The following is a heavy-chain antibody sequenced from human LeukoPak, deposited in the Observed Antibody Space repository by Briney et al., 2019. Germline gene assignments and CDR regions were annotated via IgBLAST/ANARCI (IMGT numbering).Heavy chain of an antibody. Sequence: SETLSLTCTVSGGSISSYYWSWLRQPPGKGLEWLGYIYYSGSTNYNPSLKSRVTISVDTSKNQFSLKLRSVTAADTAVYYCASPHEYSSSWYTLGYWGQGTLVTVSS. D-gene: IGHD6-13*01. CDR3: ASPHEYSSSWYTLGY. V-gene: IGHV4-59*08. J-gene: IGHJ4*02. CDR2: IYYSGST. CDR1: GGSISSYY.